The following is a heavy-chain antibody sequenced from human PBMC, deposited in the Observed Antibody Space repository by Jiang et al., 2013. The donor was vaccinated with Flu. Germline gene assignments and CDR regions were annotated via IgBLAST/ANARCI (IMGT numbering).Heavy chain of an antibody. D-gene: IGHD6-25*01. CDR2: INPNSGGT. J-gene: IGHJ6*02. V-gene: IGHV1-2*04. CDR1: GYTFTGYY. Sequence: GAEVKKPGASVKVSCKASGYTFTGYYMHWVRQAPGQGLEWMGWINPNSGGTNYAQKFQGWVTMTRDTSISTAYMELSRLRSDDTAVYYCARDLYITNSSGNYYYGMDVWGQGTTVTVSS. CDR3: ARDLYITNSSGNYYYGMDV.